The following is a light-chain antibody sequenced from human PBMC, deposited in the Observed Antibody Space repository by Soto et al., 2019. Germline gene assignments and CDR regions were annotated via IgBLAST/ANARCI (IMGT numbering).Light chain of an antibody. CDR3: ISYTDTKVLI. Sequence: QSALTQPPSASGSPGQSVTISCTGTSSDIGAYKYVSWYQQHPGKAPKLMIFEVSQRPSGVPDRFSCSKSGTTASLTVSGLQAEDEGDYYCISYTDTKVLIFGGGTKLTVL. V-gene: IGLV2-8*01. CDR2: EVS. CDR1: SSDIGAYKY. J-gene: IGLJ2*01.